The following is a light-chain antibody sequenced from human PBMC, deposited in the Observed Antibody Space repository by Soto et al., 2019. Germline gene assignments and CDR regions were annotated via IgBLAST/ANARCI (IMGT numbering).Light chain of an antibody. CDR1: QSVSSY. V-gene: IGKV3-20*01. Sequence: EIVLTQSPGTLSLSPGERATLSCRASQSVSSYLAWYQQKPGQAPRLLIYGASSRATGIPDRFSGSGSGTDFTLTISRLEPEDFAVYYCQRYGNSPGTFGGGTKVDIK. J-gene: IGKJ4*01. CDR3: QRYGNSPGT. CDR2: GAS.